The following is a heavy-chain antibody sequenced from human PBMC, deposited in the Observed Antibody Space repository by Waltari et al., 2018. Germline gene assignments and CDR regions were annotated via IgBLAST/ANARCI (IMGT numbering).Heavy chain of an antibody. CDR1: GFTFGDYA. Sequence: EVQLVESGGGLVQPGRSLRLSCTASGFTFGDYAMSWVRQAPGKGREWVGFIRSKAYGGTTEYAASVKGRFTISRDDSKSIAYLQMNSLKTEDTAVYYCTRVLSTYYYDSSGYSDYWGQGTLVTVSS. D-gene: IGHD3-22*01. J-gene: IGHJ4*02. CDR2: IRSKAYGGTT. V-gene: IGHV3-49*04. CDR3: TRVLSTYYYDSSGYSDY.